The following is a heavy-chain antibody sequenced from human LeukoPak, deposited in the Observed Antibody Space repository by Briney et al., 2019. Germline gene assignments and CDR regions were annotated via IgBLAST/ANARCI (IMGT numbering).Heavy chain of an antibody. CDR1: GFSVSSNY. Sequence: PGGSLRLSCAASGFSVSSNYMSWVRQAPGKGLEWVSVIYSGGSTYYVDSVKGRFTISRDNSKNTFYLEMNSLRAEDTAVYYCARYNGHNYDSTGYYHDYWGQGTLVTVSS. V-gene: IGHV3-53*01. D-gene: IGHD3-22*01. CDR3: ARYNGHNYDSTGYYHDY. CDR2: IYSGGST. J-gene: IGHJ4*02.